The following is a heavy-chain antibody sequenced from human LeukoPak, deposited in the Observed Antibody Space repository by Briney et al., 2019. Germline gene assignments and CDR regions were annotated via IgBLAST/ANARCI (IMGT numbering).Heavy chain of an antibody. V-gene: IGHV4-34*01. CDR2: INHSGST. D-gene: IGHD3-3*01. CDR1: GGSMNAYY. CDR3: ARGTRRYDFWSGYPNWFDP. Sequence: SETLSLTCTVSGGSMNAYYWTWFRQPPGKGLEWIGEINHSGSTNYNPSLKSRVTISVDTSKNQFSLKLSSVTAADTAVYYCARGTRRYDFWSGYPNWFDPWGQGTLVTVSS. J-gene: IGHJ5*02.